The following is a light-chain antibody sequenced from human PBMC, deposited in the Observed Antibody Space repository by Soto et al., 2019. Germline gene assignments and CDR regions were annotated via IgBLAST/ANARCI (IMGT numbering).Light chain of an antibody. CDR1: QGISNY. J-gene: IGKJ5*01. Sequence: AIQLTQSPSSLSASLGDRVTITCRASQGISNYLAWYQQKPGKAPQLLIYDGSSLESGVTSRFSGSGSGTDFTLTISSLQPEDFATYYCQQFDSYPLTCGQGTRLDIK. CDR3: QQFDSYPLT. V-gene: IGKV1-13*02. CDR2: DGS.